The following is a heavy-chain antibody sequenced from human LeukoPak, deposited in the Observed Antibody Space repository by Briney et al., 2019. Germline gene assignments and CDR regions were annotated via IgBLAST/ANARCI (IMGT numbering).Heavy chain of an antibody. CDR1: GGSISSYY. J-gene: IGHJ4*02. Sequence: ETLSLTCIVSGGSISSYYWSWIRQPPGKGLEWIGIIYPGDSDTRYSPSFQGQVTISADKSISTAYLQWSSLKASDTAMYYCASRIYYYDSSGYNDYWGQGTLVTVSS. CDR3: ASRIYYYDSSGYNDY. V-gene: IGHV5-51*01. CDR2: IYPGDSDT. D-gene: IGHD3-22*01.